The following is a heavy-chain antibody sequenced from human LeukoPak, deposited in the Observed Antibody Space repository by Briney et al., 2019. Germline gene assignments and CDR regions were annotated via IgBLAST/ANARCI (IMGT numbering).Heavy chain of an antibody. V-gene: IGHV3-30*03. CDR1: GFTFSSYG. D-gene: IGHD3-16*01. CDR3: ARLHYDFVWGIFDY. J-gene: IGHJ4*02. Sequence: GGSLRLSCAASGFTFSSYGMHWVRQAPGKGLEWVTVISYDGSKKYYADSVKGRFTISRDNSKNTLYLQMNSLRAEDTAVYYCARLHYDFVWGIFDYWGQGTLVTVSS. CDR2: ISYDGSKK.